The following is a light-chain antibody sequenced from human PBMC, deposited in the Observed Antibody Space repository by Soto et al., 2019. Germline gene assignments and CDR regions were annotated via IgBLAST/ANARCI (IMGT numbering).Light chain of an antibody. Sequence: EIVLTQSPGTLSLSPGERATLSCRASQTVNSIYLAWYQQKPGQAPRLIIYGTSNRATGVPDRFSGSGSGTDFTLTISRLEPEDFAVYYCQQYDTSPRTFGQGTMV. CDR1: QTVNSIY. CDR2: GTS. V-gene: IGKV3-20*01. J-gene: IGKJ1*01. CDR3: QQYDTSPRT.